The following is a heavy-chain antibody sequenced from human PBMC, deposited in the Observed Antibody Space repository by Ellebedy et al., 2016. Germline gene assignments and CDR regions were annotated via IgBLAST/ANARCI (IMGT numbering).Heavy chain of an antibody. CDR1: GGSITSGASY. CDR2: ISTSGST. D-gene: IGHD3-16*01. V-gene: IGHV4-61*02. CDR3: AALTIPGGSDY. J-gene: IGHJ4*02. Sequence: SETLSLXXTVSGGSITSGASYWSWIRQPAGKGPEWIVRISTSGSTIYNPSLKSRVTISVDSSTNHFSLELTSVTVADTALYYCAALTIPGGSDYWGQGALVTVSS.